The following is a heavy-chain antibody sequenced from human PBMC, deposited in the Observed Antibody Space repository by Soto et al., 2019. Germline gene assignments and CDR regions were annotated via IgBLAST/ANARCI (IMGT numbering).Heavy chain of an antibody. J-gene: IGHJ4*02. Sequence: TLSLTCIVSGESISGTIYYWGWIRQPPGKGLEWIGSIYYSGSTYYNPSLKSRVTISVDTSKNHFSLKLTSVTAADTAVYYCARPGGSGWFYFDSWGQGSQLTVSS. CDR3: ARPGGSGWFYFDS. CDR1: GESISGTIYY. CDR2: IYYSGST. D-gene: IGHD6-13*01. V-gene: IGHV4-39*02.